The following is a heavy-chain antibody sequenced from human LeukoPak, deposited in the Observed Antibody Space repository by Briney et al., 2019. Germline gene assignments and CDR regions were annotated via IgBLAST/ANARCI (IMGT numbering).Heavy chain of an antibody. CDR2: ISSSRSYI. Sequence: GGSLRLSCAASGFTFRNYYMHWVRQAPGKGLEWVSSISSSRSYIYYADSVKGRFTISRDNAKNSLYLQMNSLGAEDTAVYYCARDLTFTYAWGQGTLVTVSS. CDR3: ARDLTFTYA. J-gene: IGHJ5*02. D-gene: IGHD3-16*01. V-gene: IGHV3-21*01. CDR1: GFTFRNYY.